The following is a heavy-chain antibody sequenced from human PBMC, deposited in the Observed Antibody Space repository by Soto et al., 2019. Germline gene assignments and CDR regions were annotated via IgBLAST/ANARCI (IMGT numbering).Heavy chain of an antibody. CDR1: GYTFTSYG. Sequence: ASVKVSCKASGYTFTSYGISLVRQAPGQGLEWMGWISAYNGNTNYAQKLQGRVTMTTDTSTSTAYMELRSLRSDDTAVYYCARDVRVVPAATDQVADWFEPWGQGTLVTVSS. J-gene: IGHJ5*02. V-gene: IGHV1-18*01. CDR3: ARDVRVVPAATDQVADWFEP. D-gene: IGHD2-2*01. CDR2: ISAYNGNT.